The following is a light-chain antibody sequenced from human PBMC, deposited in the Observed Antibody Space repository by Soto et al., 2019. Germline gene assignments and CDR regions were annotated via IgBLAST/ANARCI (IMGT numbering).Light chain of an antibody. CDR2: AAS. Sequence: DIQMTQSPSSLSASVGDRVTITCRARRTINTYLNWYQQTPGTAPKLLIYAASSLQSGVPSRFSGSGSGTDFTLTITTLQPEDFATYHCQQSYGNPGFGPGTKVDIK. CDR1: RTINTY. J-gene: IGKJ3*01. CDR3: QQSYGNPG. V-gene: IGKV1-39*01.